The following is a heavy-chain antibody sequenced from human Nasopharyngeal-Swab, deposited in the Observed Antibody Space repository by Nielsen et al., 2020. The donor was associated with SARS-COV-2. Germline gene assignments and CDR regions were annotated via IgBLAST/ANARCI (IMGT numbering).Heavy chain of an antibody. CDR2: IYPGDSDT. D-gene: IGHD6-19*01. V-gene: IGHV5-51*01. J-gene: IGHJ4*02. CDR3: ARHGSGWYGYFDY. Sequence: VRQMPGKGLEWMGIIYPGDSDTRYSPSFQGQVAISADKSISTAYLQWSSLTASDTAMYYCARHGSGWYGYFDYWGQGTLVTVSS.